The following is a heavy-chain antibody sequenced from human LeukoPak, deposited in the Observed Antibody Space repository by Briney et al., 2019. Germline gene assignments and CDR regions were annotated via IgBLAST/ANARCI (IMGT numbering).Heavy chain of an antibody. CDR3: ARPGHDYSNFYFDY. CDR2: IYYSGGT. J-gene: IGHJ4*02. D-gene: IGHD4-11*01. V-gene: IGHV4-59*01. CDR1: GGSISSYY. Sequence: SETLSLTCTVSGGSISSYYWSWVRQPPGKGLEWIGYIYYSGGTNYNPSLKSRVTISVDTSKNQFSLKLSSVTAADTAVYYCARPGHDYSNFYFDYWGQGALVTVSS.